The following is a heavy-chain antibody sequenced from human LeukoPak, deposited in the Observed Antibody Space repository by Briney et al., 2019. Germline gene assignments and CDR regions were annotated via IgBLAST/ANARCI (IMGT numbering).Heavy chain of an antibody. D-gene: IGHD2-2*01. V-gene: IGHV3-15*05. CDR3: AKGCSSTSCYISYYYYYMDV. Sequence: GGSLRLSCAASGFTFSNAWMSWVRQAPGKGLEWVGRIKSKTDGGTTDYVATVKGRFTISRDDSKNTLYLQMNSLRAEDTALYYCAKGCSSTSCYISYYYYYMDVWGKGTTVTVSS. J-gene: IGHJ6*03. CDR1: GFTFSNAW. CDR2: IKSKTDGGTT.